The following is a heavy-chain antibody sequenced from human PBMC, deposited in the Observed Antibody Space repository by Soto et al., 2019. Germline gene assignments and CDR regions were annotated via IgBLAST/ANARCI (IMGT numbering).Heavy chain of an antibody. D-gene: IGHD6-6*01. J-gene: IGHJ6*02. CDR3: ARTSSMEVRGLFRYTNYGLDV. CDR1: GVSVSTYY. V-gene: IGHV4-34*01. CDR2: INPSGGT. Sequence: ETLCRSVAVSGVSVSTYYWAWIRQPPGKGLEWIGEINPSGGTNYNPSLKSRVTISVDTSKNQFSLKVTSVTAADTAVYWCARTSSMEVRGLFRYTNYGLDVWGQGTTVTVSS.